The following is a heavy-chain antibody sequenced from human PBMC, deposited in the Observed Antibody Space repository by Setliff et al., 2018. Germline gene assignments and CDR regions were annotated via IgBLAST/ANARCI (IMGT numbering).Heavy chain of an antibody. Sequence: SVKVSCKASGGIFNSFSITWVRQAPGQGLEWMGRIIPLFETTNYVEKFQGRVTITADKSTSTAYMELSRLRSEDTAVYYCASPFPHGWSGYYGVGWFDPWGQGTLVTISS. CDR1: GGIFNSFS. D-gene: IGHD3-3*01. CDR2: IIPLFETT. V-gene: IGHV1-69*06. CDR3: ASPFPHGWSGYYGVGWFDP. J-gene: IGHJ5*02.